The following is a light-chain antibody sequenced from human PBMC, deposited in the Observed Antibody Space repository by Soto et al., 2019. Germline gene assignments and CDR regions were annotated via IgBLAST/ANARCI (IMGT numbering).Light chain of an antibody. V-gene: IGKV3-11*01. CDR3: QQRSDWPST. CDR2: DAS. Sequence: EIVLTQSPATLSLSPGDRATLSCRASQSVGSYLGWYQQRPGQAPRLLIYDASSRATGIPARFSGSGSGTDFTLTISSLEPVDFAVYYCQQRSDWPSTFGGGTKVEIK. CDR1: QSVGSY. J-gene: IGKJ4*01.